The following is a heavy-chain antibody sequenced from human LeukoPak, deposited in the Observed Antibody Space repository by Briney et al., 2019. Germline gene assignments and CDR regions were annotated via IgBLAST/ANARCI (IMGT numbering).Heavy chain of an antibody. CDR1: GGSISSGGYY. J-gene: IGHJ4*02. CDR3: ARARIHWGYSYGYYDY. Sequence: SSQTLSLTCTVSGGSISSGGYYWSWIRQHPGKGLEWIGYIYYSGSTYYNPSLKSRVTISVDTSKNQFSLKLSSVTAADTAVYYCARARIHWGYSYGYYDYWGQGTLVTVSS. CDR2: IYYSGST. V-gene: IGHV4-31*03. D-gene: IGHD5-18*01.